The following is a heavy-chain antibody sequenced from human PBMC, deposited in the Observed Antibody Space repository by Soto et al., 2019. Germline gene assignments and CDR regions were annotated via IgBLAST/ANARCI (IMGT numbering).Heavy chain of an antibody. D-gene: IGHD1-1*01. CDR2: IYYSGST. CDR1: GGSISSSSYY. CDR3: ARHVQLERHDAFDI. V-gene: IGHV4-39*01. J-gene: IGHJ3*02. Sequence: SETLSLTCTVSGGSISSSSYYWGWIRQPPGKGLEWIGSIYYSGSTYYNPSLKSRVTISVDTSKNQFSLKLSSVTAADTAVYYCARHVQLERHDAFDIWGQGTMVTVSS.